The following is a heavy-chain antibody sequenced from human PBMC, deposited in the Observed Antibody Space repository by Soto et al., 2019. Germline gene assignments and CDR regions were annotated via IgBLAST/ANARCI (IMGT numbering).Heavy chain of an antibody. CDR3: VRDGTKTLRDWFDP. CDR2: IYATGTT. Sequence: PSETLSLTCTVSGASISGFYWSWIRKSAGKGLEWIGRIYATGTTDYNPSLKSRVMMSVDTSKKQFSLKLRSVTAADTAVYYCVRDGTKTLRDWFDPWGQVISLTVSS. J-gene: IGHJ5*02. CDR1: GASISGFY. V-gene: IGHV4-4*07. D-gene: IGHD1-1*01.